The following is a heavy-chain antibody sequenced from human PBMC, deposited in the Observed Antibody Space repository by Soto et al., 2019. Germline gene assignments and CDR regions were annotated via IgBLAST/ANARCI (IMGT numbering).Heavy chain of an antibody. Sequence: ASVKVSCKASGYTFTSYGISWVRQAPGQGLEWMGWISAYNGNTNYAQKLQGRVTMTTDTSTSTAYMELRGLRSDDTAVYYCAREDITMVRGVILPAYYYYGMDVWGQGTTVTV. CDR2: ISAYNGNT. CDR1: GYTFTSYG. D-gene: IGHD3-10*01. J-gene: IGHJ6*02. V-gene: IGHV1-18*01. CDR3: AREDITMVRGVILPAYYYYGMDV.